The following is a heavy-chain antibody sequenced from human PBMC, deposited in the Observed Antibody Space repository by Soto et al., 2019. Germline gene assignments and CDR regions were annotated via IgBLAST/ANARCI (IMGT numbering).Heavy chain of an antibody. V-gene: IGHV3-23*01. J-gene: IGHJ3*02. CDR1: GFTFSMYV. D-gene: IGHD4-17*01. CDR3: AKDYGGNPNRDAFDI. Sequence: EVPLLESGGGLVQPGGSLRLSCAASGFTFSMYVMNWVRQAPGKGLEWVSGVSATGAATYYADSVKGRFTISRDNSKNTLYLQINSLRVEDTALYYCAKDYGGNPNRDAFDIWGQGTMVTVSS. CDR2: VSATGAAT.